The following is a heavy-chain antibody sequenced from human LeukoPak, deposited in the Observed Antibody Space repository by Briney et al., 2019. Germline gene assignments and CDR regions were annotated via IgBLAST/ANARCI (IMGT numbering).Heavy chain of an antibody. CDR1: GGSFSGYY. D-gene: IGHD1-26*01. V-gene: IGHV4-34*01. Sequence: SETLSLTCAVYGGSFSGYYWSWIRQPPGKGLEWIGEINHSGSTNYNPSLKSRVTISVDTSKNQFSLKLSSVTAADTAAYYCARQWENFDYWGQGTLVTVSS. J-gene: IGHJ4*02. CDR2: INHSGST. CDR3: ARQWENFDY.